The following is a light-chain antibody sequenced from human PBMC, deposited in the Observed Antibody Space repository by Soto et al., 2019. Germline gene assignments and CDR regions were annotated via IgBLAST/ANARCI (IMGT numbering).Light chain of an antibody. V-gene: IGLV2-14*01. J-gene: IGLJ1*01. CDR2: DVS. CDR1: SSDVGGYNY. Sequence: QSSLTQPSSVSGSPGQWSTISSPGTSSDVGGYNYVSWYQQHPGKAPKLMIYDVSNRPSGVSNRFSGSKSGNTASLTISGLQAEDEADYYCSSYTSSSTVFGTGTKVTVL. CDR3: SSYTSSSTV.